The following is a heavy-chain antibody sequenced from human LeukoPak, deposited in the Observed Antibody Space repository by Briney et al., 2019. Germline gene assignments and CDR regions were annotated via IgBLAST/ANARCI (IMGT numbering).Heavy chain of an antibody. CDR1: GDSVSSISVA. V-gene: IGHV6-1*01. J-gene: IGHJ6*02. CDR2: SYYRSKWYY. Sequence: SQTLSLTCAISGDSVSSISVAWNWIRQSPSRGLEWLGRSYYRSKWYYEYAVSVKSRINISPDTSKNQFSLQLTSVTPEDTAVYYCSLARSEYHYGMDVWGQGTTVTVSS. CDR3: SLARSEYHYGMDV.